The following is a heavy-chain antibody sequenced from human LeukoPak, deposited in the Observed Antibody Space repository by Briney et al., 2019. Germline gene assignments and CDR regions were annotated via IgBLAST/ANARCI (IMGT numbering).Heavy chain of an antibody. Sequence: PGGSLGLSCAASGFTFSNAWMSWVRQPPGKGLEWVSGINWNGGSTGYADSVKGRFTISRDNAKNSHYLQMKSLRAEDTALYYCARARTTIDNYYYMDVWGKGTTVTVSS. CDR3: ARARTTIDNYYYMDV. CDR2: INWNGGST. CDR1: GFTFSNAW. J-gene: IGHJ6*03. V-gene: IGHV3-20*04. D-gene: IGHD3-22*01.